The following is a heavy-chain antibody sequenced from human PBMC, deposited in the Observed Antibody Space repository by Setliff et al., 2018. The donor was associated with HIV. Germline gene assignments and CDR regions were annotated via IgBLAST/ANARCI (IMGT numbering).Heavy chain of an antibody. V-gene: IGHV1-24*01. CDR3: AILHYYGSGSWVGNY. J-gene: IGHJ4*02. D-gene: IGHD3-10*01. CDR2: FDPEDGET. CDR1: GYTLTELS. Sequence: ASVKVSCKVSGYTLTELSMHWVRQAPGKGLEWMGGFDPEDGETIYAQKFQGRVTMTEHTSTDTAYMELSSLRSEDTAVYYCAILHYYGSGSWVGNYWGQGTLVTVSS.